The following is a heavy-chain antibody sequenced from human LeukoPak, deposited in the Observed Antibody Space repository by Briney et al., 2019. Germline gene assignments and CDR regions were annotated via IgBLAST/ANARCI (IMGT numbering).Heavy chain of an antibody. CDR2: IKQDGSEK. CDR3: AKMSGAVAGMGDAFDI. V-gene: IGHV3-7*03. CDR1: GFTFSSYW. J-gene: IGHJ3*02. Sequence: GGSLRLSCAASGFTFSSYWMSWVRQAPGKGLEWVANIKQDGSEKYYVDSVKGRFTISRDNSKNTLYLQMNSLRAEDTAVYYCAKMSGAVAGMGDAFDIWGQGTMVTVSS. D-gene: IGHD6-19*01.